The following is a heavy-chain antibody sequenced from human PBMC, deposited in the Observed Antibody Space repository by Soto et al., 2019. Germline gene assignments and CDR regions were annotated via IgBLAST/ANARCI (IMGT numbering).Heavy chain of an antibody. Sequence: GGSLRLSCAASGFTFSSYSMNWVRQAPGKGLEWVSYISSSSSTIYYADSVKGRFTISRDNAKNSLYLQMNSLRDEDTAVYYCARGPYYYDSSGYGYWGQGTLVTVSS. V-gene: IGHV3-48*02. J-gene: IGHJ4*02. CDR2: ISSSSSTI. CDR3: ARGPYYYDSSGYGY. CDR1: GFTFSSYS. D-gene: IGHD3-22*01.